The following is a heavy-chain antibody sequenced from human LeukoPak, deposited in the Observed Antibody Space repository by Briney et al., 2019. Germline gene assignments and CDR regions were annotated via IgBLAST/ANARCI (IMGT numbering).Heavy chain of an antibody. Sequence: GGSLRLSRAASGFTFSNDWMSWVRQAPGKGLEWVASIRQDGGEKNYVDSVKGRLTISRDNAKNSLYLQMNSLRAGDTAVYYCARCTPRDTVVVNWGQGTLVTVSS. CDR3: ARCTPRDTVVVN. CDR2: IRQDGGEK. D-gene: IGHD2-2*01. CDR1: GFTFSNDW. J-gene: IGHJ4*02. V-gene: IGHV3-7*03.